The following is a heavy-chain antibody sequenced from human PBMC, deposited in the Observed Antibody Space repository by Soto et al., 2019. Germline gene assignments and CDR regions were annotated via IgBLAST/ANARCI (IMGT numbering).Heavy chain of an antibody. CDR2: IRGFSPYT. CDR1: GFTFRTYT. CDR3: AKSVAIRSYGFSDY. Sequence: PGGSLRLSCISSGFTFRTYTMNWVRQAPGKGLEWVSGIRGFSPYTFYAESVKGRFTISRDNSKNTLYLQMNSLRAEDTAVYYCAKSVAIRSYGFSDYWGQGTLVTVSS. J-gene: IGHJ4*02. D-gene: IGHD2-21*01. V-gene: IGHV3-21*04.